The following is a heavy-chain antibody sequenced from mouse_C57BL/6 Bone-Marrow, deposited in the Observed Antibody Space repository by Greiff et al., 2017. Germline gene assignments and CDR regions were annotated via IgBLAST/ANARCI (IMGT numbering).Heavy chain of an antibody. Sequence: VQLQQSGPGLVQPSQSLSITCTVSGFSLTSYGVHWVRQSPGKGLEWLGVIWRGGSTDYNAAFMSRLSITKDNSKSQVFIKMNSLQADDTAIYYCATNYLFFYYYAMDYWGQGTSVTVSS. CDR3: ATNYLFFYYYAMDY. CDR2: IWRGGST. V-gene: IGHV2-5*01. D-gene: IGHD1-1*01. CDR1: GFSLTSYG. J-gene: IGHJ4*01.